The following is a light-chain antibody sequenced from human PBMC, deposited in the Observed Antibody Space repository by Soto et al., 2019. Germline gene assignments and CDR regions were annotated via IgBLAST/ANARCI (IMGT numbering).Light chain of an antibody. V-gene: IGKV1-5*03. CDR2: KAS. CDR1: QTISSW. Sequence: DIQMTQSPSTLSASVGDRVTITCRASQTISSWLAWYQQKPGKAPKLLIYKASTLKSGVPSRFSGSGSGTEFTLTISSLQPDDFATYYCQHYNSYSEAFGQGGKVAIK. J-gene: IGKJ1*01. CDR3: QHYNSYSEA.